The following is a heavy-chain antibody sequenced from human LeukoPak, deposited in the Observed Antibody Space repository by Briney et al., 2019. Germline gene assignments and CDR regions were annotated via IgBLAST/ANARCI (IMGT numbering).Heavy chain of an antibody. Sequence: SETLSLTCTVSGDSVSSGSYYWSWLRQPPGKGLEWIGYIYYSGSTNYNPSLKSRLTMSVDTSKNQFSLELSSVTAADTAVYYCAQMVRSGGTWAQFDYWGQGTLVTVSS. CDR1: GDSVSSGSYY. J-gene: IGHJ4*02. D-gene: IGHD2-15*01. CDR2: IYYSGST. V-gene: IGHV4-61*01. CDR3: AQMVRSGGTWAQFDY.